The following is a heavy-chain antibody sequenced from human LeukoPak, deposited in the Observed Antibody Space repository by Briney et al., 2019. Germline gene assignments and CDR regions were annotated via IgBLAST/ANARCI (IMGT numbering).Heavy chain of an antibody. CDR2: IYPYDSEI. D-gene: IGHD7-27*01. Sequence: GESLKISCKGSGYIFTSYSIAWVRQMPGKGLEWMGVIYPYDSEIRYSPSFQGQVTISADKSISTAYLQWSSLKASDTAMYYCARPNWARRYFDYWGQGTLSPSPQ. V-gene: IGHV5-51*01. J-gene: IGHJ4*02. CDR3: ARPNWARRYFDY. CDR1: GYIFTSYS.